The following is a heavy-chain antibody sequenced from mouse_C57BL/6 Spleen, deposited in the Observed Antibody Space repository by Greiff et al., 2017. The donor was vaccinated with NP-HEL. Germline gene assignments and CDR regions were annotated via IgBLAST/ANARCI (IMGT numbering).Heavy chain of an antibody. Sequence: DVKLVESGGDLVKPGGSLKLSCAASGFTFSSYGMSWVRQTPDKRLEWVATISSGGSYTYYPDSVKGRFTISRDNAKKTLYLQMSSLKSEDTAMYYCARHTASFDYWGQGTTLTVSS. D-gene: IGHD3-3*01. V-gene: IGHV5-6*02. CDR2: ISSGGSYT. CDR3: ARHTASFDY. J-gene: IGHJ2*01. CDR1: GFTFSSYG.